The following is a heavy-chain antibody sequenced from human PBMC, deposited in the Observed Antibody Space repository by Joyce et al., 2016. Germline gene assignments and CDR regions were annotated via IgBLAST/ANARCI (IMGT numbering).Heavy chain of an antibody. V-gene: IGHV4-30-4*08. CDR3: ARGWSSTTCYITAFDM. CDR1: GGSVSSGDYY. D-gene: IGHD2-2*02. CDR2: IYNSGSA. J-gene: IGHJ3*02. Sequence: QLQLQESGPGLVTPSQTLSLTCTVSGGSVSSGDYYWTWIRQHPGKGLEWIGYIYNSGSAYYNPSLKSRLTLSLGTSKNQVSLKLSSVTAADTAVYFCARGWSSTTCYITAFDMWGQGTLVTVSS.